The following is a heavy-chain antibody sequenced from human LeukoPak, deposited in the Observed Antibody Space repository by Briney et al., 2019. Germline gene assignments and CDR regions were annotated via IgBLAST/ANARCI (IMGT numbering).Heavy chain of an antibody. V-gene: IGHV3-7*05. Sequence: GGSLRLSCAASGFTFSNYWMSWVRQAPGKGLEWVANIKSDGSEKYYVDPVKGRFTISRDNAKTSLYLQMNSLRAEDTAVYYCTREAFWGQGTLVTVSS. CDR2: IKSDGSEK. J-gene: IGHJ4*02. CDR1: GFTFSNYW. CDR3: TREAF.